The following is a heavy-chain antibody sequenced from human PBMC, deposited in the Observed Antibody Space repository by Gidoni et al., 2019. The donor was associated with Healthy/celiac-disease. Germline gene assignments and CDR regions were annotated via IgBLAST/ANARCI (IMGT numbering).Heavy chain of an antibody. D-gene: IGHD1-26*01. V-gene: IGHV3-49*05. Sequence: EVQLVESGGGLVKPGRSLRLSCTASGFTFGDYAMSWFRQAPGKGLEWVGFIRSKAYGGTTEYAASVKGRFTISRDDSKSIAYLQMNSLKTEDTAVYYCTRLSGSYFLLNAFDIWGQGTMVTVSS. CDR1: GFTFGDYA. CDR3: TRLSGSYFLLNAFDI. J-gene: IGHJ3*02. CDR2: IRSKAYGGTT.